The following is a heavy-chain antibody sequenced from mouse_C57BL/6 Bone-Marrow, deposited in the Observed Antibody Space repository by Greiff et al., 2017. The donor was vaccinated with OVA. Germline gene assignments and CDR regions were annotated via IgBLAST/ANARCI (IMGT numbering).Heavy chain of an antibody. CDR3: AKVLHYYGSSVSYWYFDV. J-gene: IGHJ1*03. CDR2: INPSTGGT. CDR1: GYSFTGYY. V-gene: IGHV1-42*01. Sequence: VQLQQSGPELVKPGASVKISCKASGYSFTGYYMNWVKQSPEKSLEWIGEINPSTGGTTYNQKFKAKATLTLDKSSSTAYMQLKSLTSEDSAVYYCAKVLHYYGSSVSYWYFDVWGTGTTVTVSS. D-gene: IGHD1-1*01.